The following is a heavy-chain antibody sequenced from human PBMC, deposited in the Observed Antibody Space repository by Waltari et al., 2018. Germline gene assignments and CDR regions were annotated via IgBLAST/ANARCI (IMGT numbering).Heavy chain of an antibody. CDR1: GYTFTGYY. D-gene: IGHD3-10*01. J-gene: IGHJ4*02. CDR3: ARKDYLDY. V-gene: IGHV1-2*02. CDR2: INPNSGGT. Sequence: QVQLVQSGAEVKKPGASVKVSCKASGYTFTGYYMHWVRQAPGKGLEWMGWINPNSGGTNDAQKFQGRVTMTRDKSISTAYMELSRLRSDDTAVYYCARKDYLDYWGQGTLVTVSS.